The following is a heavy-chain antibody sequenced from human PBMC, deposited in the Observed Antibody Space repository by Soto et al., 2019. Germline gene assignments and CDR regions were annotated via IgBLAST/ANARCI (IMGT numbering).Heavy chain of an antibody. CDR3: QAEDGIRDL. V-gene: IGHV3-23*01. D-gene: IGHD2-21*01. CDR2: ISGSGGST. J-gene: IGHJ2*01. Sequence: GKGLEWVSGISGSGGSTYYADSVKGRFTISRDNSKNTLYLQINSLRVEDTAFFYFQAEDGIRDL.